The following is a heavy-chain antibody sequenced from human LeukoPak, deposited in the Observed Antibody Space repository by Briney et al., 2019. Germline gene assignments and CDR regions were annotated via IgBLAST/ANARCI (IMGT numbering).Heavy chain of an antibody. CDR2: IYYSGST. J-gene: IGHJ4*02. V-gene: IGHV4-39*01. CDR3: ASHGDYHGSGSYYPSDY. CDR1: GGSISSSSYY. Sequence: SETLSLTCTVSGGSISSSSYYWGWIRQPPGKGLEWIGSIYYSGSTYYNPSLKSRVTISVDTSKNQFSLKLSSVTAADTAVYYCASHGDYHGSGSYYPSDYWGQGTLVTVSS. D-gene: IGHD3-10*01.